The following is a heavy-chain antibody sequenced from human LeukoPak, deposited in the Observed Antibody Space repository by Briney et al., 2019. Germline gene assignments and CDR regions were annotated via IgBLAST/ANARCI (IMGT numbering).Heavy chain of an antibody. CDR1: GFTFSSYG. CDR3: ARAVTVVPFDY. J-gene: IGHJ4*02. V-gene: IGHV3-33*01. D-gene: IGHD4-23*01. Sequence: GGSLRLSCAASGFTFSSYGMHWVRQAPGKGLEWVAVIWYDGSNKYYADSVKGRFTISRDNSKNTLYLQMNSLRAEDTAVYYSARAVTVVPFDYWGQGTLVTVSS. CDR2: IWYDGSNK.